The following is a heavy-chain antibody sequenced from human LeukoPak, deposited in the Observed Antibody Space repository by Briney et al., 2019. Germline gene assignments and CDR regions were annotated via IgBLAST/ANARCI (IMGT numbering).Heavy chain of an antibody. CDR2: ISGSGGST. D-gene: IGHD6-19*01. Sequence: GASLRLSCAASGFTFSSYAMSWVRQAPGKGLEWVSVISGSGGSTYYADSVKGRFTISRDKPKNTLYLQMNSLRAEDTAVYYCAKSIAVAGGIDSWGQGTLVTVPS. CDR3: AKSIAVAGGIDS. V-gene: IGHV3-23*01. CDR1: GFTFSSYA. J-gene: IGHJ4*02.